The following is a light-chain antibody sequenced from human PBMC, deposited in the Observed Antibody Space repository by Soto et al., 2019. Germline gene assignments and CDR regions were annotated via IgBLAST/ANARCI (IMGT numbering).Light chain of an antibody. V-gene: IGLV2-11*01. CDR1: SSDVGGYNY. CDR3: CSYAGSYTLV. CDR2: DVT. J-gene: IGLJ2*01. Sequence: QSVLTQPASVSGSPGQSITISCTGTSSDVGGYNYVSWYQQHPGKAPKLMIYDVTKRPSGAPDRFSGSKSGNTASLTISGLQAEDEADYYCCSYAGSYTLVFGGGTKVTVL.